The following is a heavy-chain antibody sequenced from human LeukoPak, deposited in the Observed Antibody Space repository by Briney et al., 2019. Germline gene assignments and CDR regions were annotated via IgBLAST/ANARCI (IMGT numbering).Heavy chain of an antibody. D-gene: IGHD3-22*01. CDR3: VKVMIVVVITTTGRFDY. Sequence: GGSLRLSCAASGFTFSSYAMSWVRQAPGKGLEWVSAISGSGGSTYYADSVKGRFTISRDNSKNTLYLQMNSLRAEDTAVYYCVKVMIVVVITTTGRFDYWGQGTLVTVSS. CDR1: GFTFSSYA. J-gene: IGHJ4*02. CDR2: ISGSGGST. V-gene: IGHV3-23*01.